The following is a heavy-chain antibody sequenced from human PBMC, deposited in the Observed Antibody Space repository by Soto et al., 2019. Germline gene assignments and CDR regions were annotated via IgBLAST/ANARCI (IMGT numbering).Heavy chain of an antibody. CDR1: GDSIKTHY. CDR2: IYASGTT. CDR3: ARDTFGSTRSGFDS. Sequence: SETLSLTCNVTGDSIKTHYWSWIRQAPGKGLEWIGRIYASGTTDYSPSLKSRVTMSVDTSKNQFSLNLNSVTGADTAVYYCARDTFGSTRSGFDSWGQGTLVTVSS. D-gene: IGHD6-13*01. V-gene: IGHV4-4*07. J-gene: IGHJ4*01.